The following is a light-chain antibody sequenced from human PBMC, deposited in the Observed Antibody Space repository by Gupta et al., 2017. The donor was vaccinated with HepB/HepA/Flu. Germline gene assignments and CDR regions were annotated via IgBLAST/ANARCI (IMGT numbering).Light chain of an antibody. CDR1: SCSFGGNY. CDR2: RNN. CDR3: AAWDDSLSAVV. J-gene: IGLJ2*01. V-gene: IGLV1-47*01. Sequence: QSVLTQPPPASGTPGQRVTFSRSGSSCSFGGNYVYWYQQLPGTAPNLLIYRNNQRPSGVPDRFSGSKSGTSASLAISGLRSEDEAAYYCAAWDDSLSAVVFGGGTKLTV.